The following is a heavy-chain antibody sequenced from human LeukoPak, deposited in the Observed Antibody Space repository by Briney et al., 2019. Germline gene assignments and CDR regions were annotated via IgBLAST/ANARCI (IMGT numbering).Heavy chain of an antibody. Sequence: ASVKVSCKASGGTFSSYAISWVRQAPGQGLEWMGGIIPIFGTANYAQKFQGRVTITTDESTSTAYMELSSLRSEDTAVYYCARQTPGGTTVSRALDYWGQGTLVTVSS. CDR3: ARQTPGGTTVSRALDY. CDR2: IIPIFGTA. CDR1: GGTFSSYA. D-gene: IGHD4-17*01. J-gene: IGHJ4*02. V-gene: IGHV1-69*05.